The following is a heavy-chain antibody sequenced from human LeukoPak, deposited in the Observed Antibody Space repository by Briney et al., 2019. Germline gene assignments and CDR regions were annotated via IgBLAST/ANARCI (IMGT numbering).Heavy chain of an antibody. D-gene: IGHD3-16*01. CDR2: IRHDGNIK. CDR3: ANDSLADIDF. Sequence: GGSLRLSCAASGFIFSTYGMYWVRQSPRKGLEWVSFIRHDGNIKNYADSVKGRSTISRDNSKNSLYLQMNSLEAEDTAVYDCANDSLADIDFWGQGTLVTVSS. CDR1: GFIFSTYG. J-gene: IGHJ4*02. V-gene: IGHV3-30*02.